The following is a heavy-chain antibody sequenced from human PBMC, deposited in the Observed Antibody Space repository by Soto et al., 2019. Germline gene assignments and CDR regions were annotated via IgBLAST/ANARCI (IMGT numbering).Heavy chain of an antibody. CDR2: IYYSGST. D-gene: IGHD3-10*01. V-gene: IGHV4-59*08. J-gene: IGHJ4*02. CDR1: GGSISSYY. Sequence: QVQLQESGPGLVKPSETLSLTCTVSGGSISSYYWSWIRQPPGKGLEWIGYIYYSGSTNYNPSLKSRVTISVDTSKNPFSLKLSSVTAADTAVYYSARRYGSSLDYWGQGTLVTVSS. CDR3: ARRYGSSLDY.